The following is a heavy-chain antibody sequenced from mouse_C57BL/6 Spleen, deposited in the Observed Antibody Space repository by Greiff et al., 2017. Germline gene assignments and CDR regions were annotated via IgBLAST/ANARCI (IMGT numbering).Heavy chain of an antibody. V-gene: IGHV1-64*01. CDR3: ARKGNYPYYFDY. J-gene: IGHJ2*01. D-gene: IGHD2-1*01. CDR2: IHPNSGST. Sequence: VQLQQPGAELVKPGASVKLSCKASGYTFTSYWMHWVKQRPGQGLEWIGMIHPNSGSTNYNEKFKSKATLTVDKSSSTAYMQLSSLTSEDSAVYDCARKGNYPYYFDYWGQGTTLTVSS. CDR1: GYTFTSYW.